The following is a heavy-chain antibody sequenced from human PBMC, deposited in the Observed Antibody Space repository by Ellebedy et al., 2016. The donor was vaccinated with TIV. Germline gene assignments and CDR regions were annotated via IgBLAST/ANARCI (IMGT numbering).Heavy chain of an antibody. Sequence: SETLSLXXTVSGGSISSSSYYWGWIRQPPGKGLEWIGSIYYSGSTYYNPSLKSRVTIAVDTSKNQFSLKLSSVTAADTAVYYCARARAYYYDRSGYPYCYVDLWGRGTLVTVSS. CDR3: ARARAYYYDRSGYPYCYVDL. CDR1: GGSISSSSYY. CDR2: IYYSGST. V-gene: IGHV4-39*07. D-gene: IGHD3-22*01. J-gene: IGHJ2*01.